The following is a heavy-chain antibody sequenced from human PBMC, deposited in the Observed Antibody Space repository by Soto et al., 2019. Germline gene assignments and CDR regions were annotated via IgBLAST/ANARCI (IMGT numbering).Heavy chain of an antibody. D-gene: IGHD3-10*01. CDR1: GFTLQNYA. CDR3: AKGKSTGDIDWFDP. V-gene: IGHV3-23*01. CDR2: LIGGHYGT. Sequence: GGSLRLSCTASGFTLQNYAMAWVRQAPGKGLEWVSTLIGGHYGTAYSYSVKGRFTVSRDNSKNCLYLQMNSLGVEDTAMYFCAKGKSTGDIDWFDPWGQGSLVTVPQ. J-gene: IGHJ5*02.